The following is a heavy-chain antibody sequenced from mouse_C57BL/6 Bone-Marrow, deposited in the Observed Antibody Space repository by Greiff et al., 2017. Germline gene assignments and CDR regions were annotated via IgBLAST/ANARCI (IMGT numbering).Heavy chain of an antibody. CDR3: ARRGLWLRRGYYAMDY. CDR1: GFTFSSYG. D-gene: IGHD2-2*01. V-gene: IGHV5-6*01. Sequence: EVKLMESGGDLVKPGGSLKLSCAASGFTFSSYGMSWVRQTPDKRLEWVATISSGGSYTYYPDSVKGRFTISRDNAKNTLYLQMSSLKSEDTAMYYCARRGLWLRRGYYAMDYWGQGTSVTVSS. J-gene: IGHJ4*01. CDR2: ISSGGSYT.